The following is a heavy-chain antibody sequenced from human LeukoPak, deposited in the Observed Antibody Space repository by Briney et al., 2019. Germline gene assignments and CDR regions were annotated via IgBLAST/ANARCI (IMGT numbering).Heavy chain of an antibody. V-gene: IGHV3-23*01. J-gene: IGHJ4*02. CDR2: IFPSGGEI. D-gene: IGHD2-8*02. CDR1: GFTFSTSA. Sequence: GGSLRLSCAASGFTFSTSATIWVRQPPGKGLEWVSSIFPSGGEIHYADSVRGRFTISRDNSKSTLSLQMNSLRAEDTAIYYCATYRQVLLPFESWGQGTLVTVSS. CDR3: ATYRQVLLPFES.